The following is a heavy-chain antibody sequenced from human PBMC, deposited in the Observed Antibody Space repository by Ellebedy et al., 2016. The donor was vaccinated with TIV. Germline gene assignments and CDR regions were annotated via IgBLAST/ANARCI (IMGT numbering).Heavy chain of an antibody. V-gene: IGHV5-10-1*01. D-gene: IGHD4-17*01. J-gene: IGHJ4*02. CDR1: GYNFSNNW. Sequence: GESLKISCKISGYNFSNNWISWVRQKPGKGLEWLGRIHTSDSDTDYRPSFRGHVTMSVDKSISFAFLQWSSLQASDTAMYYCARRGDSDFDSWGQGTVVTVSP. CDR3: ARRGDSDFDS. CDR2: IHTSDSDT.